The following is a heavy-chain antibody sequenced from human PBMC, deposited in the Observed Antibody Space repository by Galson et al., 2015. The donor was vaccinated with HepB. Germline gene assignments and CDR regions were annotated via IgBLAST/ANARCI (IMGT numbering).Heavy chain of an antibody. J-gene: IGHJ4*02. D-gene: IGHD4-17*01. Sequence: SLRLSCAASGFTFNTHTMGWVRQAPGKGLEWVSTISGNGGSTYYADSVEGRFTISRDNSKNTLYLQMNSLRAEDTVIYYCAKGYGLFDYWGQGTLVTVSS. V-gene: IGHV3-23*01. CDR2: ISGNGGST. CDR3: AKGYGLFDY. CDR1: GFTFNTHT.